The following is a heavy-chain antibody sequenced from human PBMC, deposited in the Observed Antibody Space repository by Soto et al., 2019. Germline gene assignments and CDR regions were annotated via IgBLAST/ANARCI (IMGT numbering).Heavy chain of an antibody. D-gene: IGHD3-22*01. Sequence: QLQLQESGPGLVKPSETLSLTCTVSGGSISRSSYYWGWIRQPPGKGREWNGSIYYSGSTYYNPSLKSRVTISVATSKNQFSLKLSSVTAADTAVYYCARPNYDSSGYYYDYWGQGTLVTVSS. J-gene: IGHJ4*02. CDR2: IYYSGST. CDR3: ARPNYDSSGYYYDY. V-gene: IGHV4-39*01. CDR1: GGSISRSSYY.